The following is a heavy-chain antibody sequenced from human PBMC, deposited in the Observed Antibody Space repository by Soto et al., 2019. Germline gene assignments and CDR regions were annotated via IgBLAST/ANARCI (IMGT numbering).Heavy chain of an antibody. CDR2: ISAYNGDT. V-gene: IGHV1-18*01. CDR3: ARSGDGNWFDP. J-gene: IGHJ5*02. Sequence: QTQLVQSGAEVKKPGASVKVSCKASGYNFASFGVSWVRQAPGQGLEWMGWISAYNGDTNYAQKFQGRLTITTDTSTSTGYMEVRSLRSDDTAVYYCARSGDGNWFDPWGQGTLVIVSS. CDR1: GYNFASFG. D-gene: IGHD1-26*01.